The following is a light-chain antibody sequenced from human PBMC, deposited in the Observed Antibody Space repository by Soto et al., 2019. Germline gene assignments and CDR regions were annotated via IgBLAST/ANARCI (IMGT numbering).Light chain of an antibody. CDR3: CSYAGDYTWV. Sequence: QSALTQPRSVSGSPGHSVTISCTGNSSDIGGYDYVSWYQQHPGKAPALLIYDVNERLSGVPDRFSGSKSGNTASLTISGLQADDEATFYCCSYAGDYTWVFGGGTKLTVL. J-gene: IGLJ3*02. CDR2: DVN. CDR1: SSDIGGYDY. V-gene: IGLV2-11*01.